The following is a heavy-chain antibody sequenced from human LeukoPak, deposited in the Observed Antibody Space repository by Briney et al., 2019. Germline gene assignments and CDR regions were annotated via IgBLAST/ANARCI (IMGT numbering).Heavy chain of an antibody. D-gene: IGHD2-2*01. Sequence: PGGSLRLSCAASGFTFSSYDMHWVRQATGKGLEWVSAIGTAGDTYYPGSVKGRFTISRENAKNSLYLQMNSLRAEDTAVYYCAREFAAADYYYGMDVWGQGTTATVSS. CDR2: IGTAGDT. CDR3: AREFAAADYYYGMDV. CDR1: GFTFSSYD. J-gene: IGHJ6*02. V-gene: IGHV3-13*01.